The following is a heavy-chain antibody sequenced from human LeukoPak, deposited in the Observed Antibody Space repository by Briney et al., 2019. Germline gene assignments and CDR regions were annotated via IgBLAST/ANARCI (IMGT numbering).Heavy chain of an antibody. J-gene: IGHJ4*02. CDR3: ARDARYYYDSSGYYSEILFDY. CDR2: INHSGST. Sequence: PSETLSLTCAVYGGSFSGYYWSWIRQPPGKGLEWIGEINHSGSTNYNPSLKSRVTISVDTSKNQFSLKLSSVTAADTAVYYCARDARYYYDSSGYYSEILFDYWGQGTLVTVSS. CDR1: GGSFSGYY. V-gene: IGHV4-34*01. D-gene: IGHD3-22*01.